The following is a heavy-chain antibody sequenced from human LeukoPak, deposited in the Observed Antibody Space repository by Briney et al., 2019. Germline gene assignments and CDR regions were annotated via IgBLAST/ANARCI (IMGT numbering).Heavy chain of an antibody. CDR2: VGTSGGT. D-gene: IGHD5-18*01. J-gene: IGHJ4*02. V-gene: IGHV3-23*01. CDR1: GFSFSNFA. CDR3: AKGGGTQPSDY. Sequence: PGGSLRLSCAASGFSFSNFAMSWFRQAPGKGLEWVSTVGTSGGTYYAASVKGRFTISRDNSRNTVYLQMSALRAVDTAVYYCAKGGGTQPSDYWGQGTLVTVSS.